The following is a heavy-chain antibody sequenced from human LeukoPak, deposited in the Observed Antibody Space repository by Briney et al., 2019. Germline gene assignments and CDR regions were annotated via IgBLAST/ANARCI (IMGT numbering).Heavy chain of an antibody. Sequence: ASVKVSCKSSGGTFSSYAISWVRQAPGQGLEWMGGIITIFGTANYAQKFQGRVTITADESTSTAYMELSSLRSEDTAVYYCARDPYCANGVCSGVAFGWGQGTMVTVSS. CDR3: ARDPYCANGVCSGVAFG. D-gene: IGHD2-8*01. J-gene: IGHJ3*01. V-gene: IGHV1-69*13. CDR2: IITIFGTA. CDR1: GGTFSSYA.